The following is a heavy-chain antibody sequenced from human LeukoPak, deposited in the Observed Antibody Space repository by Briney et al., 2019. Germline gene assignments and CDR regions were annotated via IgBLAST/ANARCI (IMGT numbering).Heavy chain of an antibody. CDR3: ARQEGIAAAAPFDY. CDR1: GYTFTSYG. D-gene: IGHD6-13*01. J-gene: IGHJ4*02. V-gene: IGHV1-18*01. CDR2: ISAYNGNT. Sequence: ASVKVSCKASGYTFTSYGISWVRQAPRQGLEWMGWISAYNGNTNYAQKLQGRVTMTTDTSTSTAYMEPRSLRSDDTAVYYCARQEGIAAAAPFDYWGQGTLVTVSS.